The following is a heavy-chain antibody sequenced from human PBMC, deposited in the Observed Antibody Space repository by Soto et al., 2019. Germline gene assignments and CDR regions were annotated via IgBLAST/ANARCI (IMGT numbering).Heavy chain of an antibody. CDR2: IFYSGST. D-gene: IGHD2-21*01. J-gene: IGHJ5*02. CDR1: GGSIRICTYY. CDR3: ARQPTTGDTDLWFDP. Sequence: SETLSLTCTVSGGSIRICTYYWAWIRQTPGKGLEWLANIFYSGSTFYNPSLASRVSVSVDTSKNEFSLKLRSVTAADTAVYYCARQPTTGDTDLWFDPWGQGTLVTVSS. V-gene: IGHV4-39*01.